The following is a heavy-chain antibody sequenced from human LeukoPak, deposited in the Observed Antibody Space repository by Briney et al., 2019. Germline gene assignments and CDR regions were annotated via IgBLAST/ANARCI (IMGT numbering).Heavy chain of an antibody. Sequence: PGGSLRLSCAASGFTFSSYSMNWVRQAPGTGLEWVSSMRRSSNYIYYADSVKGRFTISRDNAKNSLYLQMNSLRAEDTAVYYCARVGSWGTTYYYYMDVWGKGTTVTVSS. CDR1: GFTFSSYS. CDR3: ARVGSWGTTYYYYMDV. J-gene: IGHJ6*03. D-gene: IGHD6-6*01. CDR2: MRRSSNYI. V-gene: IGHV3-21*01.